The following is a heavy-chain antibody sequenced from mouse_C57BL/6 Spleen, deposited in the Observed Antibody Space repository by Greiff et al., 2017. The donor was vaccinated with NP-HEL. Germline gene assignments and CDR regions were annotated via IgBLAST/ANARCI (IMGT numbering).Heavy chain of an antibody. Sequence: EVQGVESGGDLVKPGGSLKLSCAASGFTFSSYGMSWVRQTPDKRLEWVATISSGGSYTYYPDSVKGRFTISRDNAKNTLYLQMSSLKSEDTAMYYCARHFDGYSAWFAYWGQGTLVTVSA. D-gene: IGHD2-3*01. CDR2: ISSGGSYT. J-gene: IGHJ3*01. CDR1: GFTFSSYG. V-gene: IGHV5-6*01. CDR3: ARHFDGYSAWFAY.